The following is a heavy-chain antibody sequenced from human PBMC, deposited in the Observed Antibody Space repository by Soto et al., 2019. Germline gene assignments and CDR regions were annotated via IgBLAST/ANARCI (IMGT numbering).Heavy chain of an antibody. V-gene: IGHV3-23*01. J-gene: IGHJ5*02. CDR1: GCLSRAYT. CDR2: VSPGGDST. Sequence: GGSLRLSGAASGCLSRAYTMTCVRQTTGQALEWVSAVSPGGDSTYSADSVKGTCASSRDHSRDTLYLQVDGLGGADTAVYYSAKDPPRGPLGIVAPGTRWFDPWGQGTRVTVSA. CDR3: AKDPPRGPLGIVAPGTRWFDP. D-gene: IGHD3-22*01.